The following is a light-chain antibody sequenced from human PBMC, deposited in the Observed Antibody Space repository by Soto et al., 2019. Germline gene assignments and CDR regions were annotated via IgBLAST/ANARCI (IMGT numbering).Light chain of an antibody. V-gene: IGKV3-11*01. J-gene: IGKJ5*01. Sequence: EIVLTQSPGTLSLSPGERATLSCRASQSVSSAYLAWYQQKPGQAPRLLIYDTSNRATGIPARFSGSGSGTDFTLTINNLDPEDFAVYYCQQRSNWPITFGQGTRLENK. CDR1: QSVSSAY. CDR3: QQRSNWPIT. CDR2: DTS.